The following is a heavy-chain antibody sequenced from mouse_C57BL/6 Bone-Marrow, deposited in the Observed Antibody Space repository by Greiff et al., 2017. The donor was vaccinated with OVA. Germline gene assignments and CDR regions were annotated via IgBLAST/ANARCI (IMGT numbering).Heavy chain of an antibody. CDR1: GYTFTSYW. J-gene: IGHJ1*03. D-gene: IGHD2-1*01. CDR3: ARIYYGNYYWYFDV. CDR2: IDPSDSET. Sequence: VQLQQPGAELVRPGSSVKLSCKASGYTFTSYWMHWVKQRPIQGLEWIGNIDPSDSETHYNQKFKDKATLTVDKSSSTAYMQLSSLTSEDSAVYYCARIYYGNYYWYFDVWGTGTTVTVSS. V-gene: IGHV1-52*01.